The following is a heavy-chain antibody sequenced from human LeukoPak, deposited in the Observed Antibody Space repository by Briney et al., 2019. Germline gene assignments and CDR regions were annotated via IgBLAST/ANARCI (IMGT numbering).Heavy chain of an antibody. CDR1: GGSISSSSYY. CDR2: IYYSGST. CDR3: ARVKQVRGRYYYYYYMDV. V-gene: IGHV4-39*01. Sequence: SETLSLTCTFSGGSISSSSYYWGWIRQPPGKGLEWIGSIYYSGSTYYNPSLKSRVTISVDTSKNQFSLKLSSVTAADTAAYYCARVKQVRGRYYYYYYMDVWGKGTTVTVSS. D-gene: IGHD3-10*01. J-gene: IGHJ6*03.